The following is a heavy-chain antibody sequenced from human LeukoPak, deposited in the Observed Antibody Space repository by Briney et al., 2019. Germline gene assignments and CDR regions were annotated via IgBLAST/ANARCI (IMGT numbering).Heavy chain of an antibody. CDR1: GGTFSSYA. J-gene: IGHJ4*02. D-gene: IGHD5-12*01. CDR3: AREGPIMAPSPMDY. CDR2: IIPIFGIA. Sequence: SVKVSCKASGGTFSSYAISWVRQAPGQGLEWMGRIIPIFGIANYAQKFQGRVTITADKSTSTAYMELSGLRSEDTAVYYCAREGPIMAPSPMDYWGQGTLVTVSS. V-gene: IGHV1-69*04.